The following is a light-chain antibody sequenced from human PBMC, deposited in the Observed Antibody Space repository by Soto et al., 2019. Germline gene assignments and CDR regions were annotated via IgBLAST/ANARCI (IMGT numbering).Light chain of an antibody. Sequence: QSPSTLSASVGDRATITCRAGQTITGWLAWYQHKPGKAPKLLISDGSTLKSGVPSRFNGSGSGTEFTLTISSLQPEDFATYYCQQYNSYWTVGQGTKVDIK. CDR1: QTITGW. V-gene: IGKV1-5*01. CDR3: QQYNSYWT. J-gene: IGKJ1*01. CDR2: DGS.